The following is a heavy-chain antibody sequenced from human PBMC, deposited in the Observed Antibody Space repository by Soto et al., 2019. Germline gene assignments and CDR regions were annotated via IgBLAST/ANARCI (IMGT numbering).Heavy chain of an antibody. CDR3: AKSRPPVKEFLFPKNDVDAFDI. CDR1: GFTFSSYA. Sequence: EVQLLESGGGLVQPGGSLRLSCAASGFTFSSYAMSWVRQAPGKGLEWVSAISGSGGSTYCADSVKGRFTISRDNSKNTLYLQMNSLRAEDTAVYYCAKSRPPVKEFLFPKNDVDAFDIWGQGTMVTVSS. D-gene: IGHD1-1*01. J-gene: IGHJ3*02. CDR2: ISGSGGST. V-gene: IGHV3-23*01.